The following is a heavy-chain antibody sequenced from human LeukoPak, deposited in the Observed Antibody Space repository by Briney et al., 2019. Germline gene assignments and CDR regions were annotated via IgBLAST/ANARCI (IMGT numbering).Heavy chain of an antibody. CDR2: IYSGGST. J-gene: IGHJ4*02. CDR1: GFTFSDYS. Sequence: GRSLRLSCVASGFTFSDYSMSWIRQAPGKGLEWVSVIYSGGSTYYADSVKGRFTISRDNSKNTLYLQMNSLRAEDTAVYYCARDQELGGQGTLVTVSS. V-gene: IGHV3-66*01. D-gene: IGHD1-7*01. CDR3: ARDQEL.